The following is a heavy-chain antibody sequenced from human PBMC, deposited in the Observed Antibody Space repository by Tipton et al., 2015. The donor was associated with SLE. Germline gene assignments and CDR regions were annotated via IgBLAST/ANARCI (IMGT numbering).Heavy chain of an antibody. CDR3: GRGVYSESSVGMDV. Sequence: SLRLSCAASGFIFSNHLMHWVRQAPGKGLEWVSGIFWNSGTIGYADSVKGRFTISRDNAKNTLYLQVNSLRAEDTAMYYCGRGVYSESSVGMDVWGQGTTVTVSS. J-gene: IGHJ6*02. D-gene: IGHD3-22*01. CDR2: IFWNSGTI. V-gene: IGHV3-9*01. CDR1: GFIFSNHL.